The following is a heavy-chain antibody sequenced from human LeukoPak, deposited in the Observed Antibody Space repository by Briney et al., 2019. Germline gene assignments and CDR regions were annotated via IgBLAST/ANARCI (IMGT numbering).Heavy chain of an antibody. D-gene: IGHD6-6*01. V-gene: IGHV1-69*04. CDR2: IIPILDIA. J-gene: IGHJ4*02. CDR1: GGTFSSYA. CDR3: ARGSSSSGGGDY. Sequence: ASVKVSCKASGGTFSSYAISWVRQAPGQRLEWMGRIIPILDIANYAQKFQGRVTITADKSTSTAYMELSSLRSEDTAVYYCARGSSSSGGGDYWGQGTLVTVSS.